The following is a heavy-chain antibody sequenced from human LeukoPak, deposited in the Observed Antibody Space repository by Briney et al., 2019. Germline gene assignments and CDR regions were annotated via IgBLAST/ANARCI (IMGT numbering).Heavy chain of an antibody. D-gene: IGHD6-19*01. CDR1: GYTFTSYG. CDR2: FDPEDGET. J-gene: IGHJ4*02. V-gene: IGHV1-24*01. Sequence: ASVKVSCKASGYTFTSYGISWVRQAPGKGLEWMGGFDPEDGETIYAQKFQGRVTMTEDTSTDTAYMELSSLRSEDTAVYYCATLIAVAGPGVDYWGQGTLVTVSS. CDR3: ATLIAVAGPGVDY.